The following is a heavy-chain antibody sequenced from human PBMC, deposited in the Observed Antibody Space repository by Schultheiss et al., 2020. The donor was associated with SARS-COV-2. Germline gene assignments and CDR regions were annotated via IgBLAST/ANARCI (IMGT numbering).Heavy chain of an antibody. CDR1: GGSFSGYY. Sequence: SETLSLTCAVYGGSFSGYYWSWIRQPPGKGLEWIGRIYTSGSTNYNPSLKSRVTMSVDTSKNQFSLKLSSVTAADTAVYYCARTGAGSYWPRVNWFDPWGQGTLVTVSS. D-gene: IGHD6-19*01. V-gene: IGHV4-59*10. CDR2: IYTSGST. J-gene: IGHJ5*02. CDR3: ARTGAGSYWPRVNWFDP.